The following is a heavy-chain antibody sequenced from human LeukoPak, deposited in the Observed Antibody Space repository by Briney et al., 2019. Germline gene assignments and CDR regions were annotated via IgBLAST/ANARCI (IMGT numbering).Heavy chain of an antibody. V-gene: IGHV3-23*01. D-gene: IGHD2-2*01. CDR2: ISDSGDSI. Sequence: PGGSLRPSCAASEFTFSSYAMSWVRQAPGRGLEWVSAISDSGDSISYADSVKGRFTISRDNSKNTLYLQMNSLRAEDTAVYYCAKAYDYGDYWGQGTLVTVSS. CDR3: AKAYDYGDY. CDR1: EFTFSSYA. J-gene: IGHJ4*02.